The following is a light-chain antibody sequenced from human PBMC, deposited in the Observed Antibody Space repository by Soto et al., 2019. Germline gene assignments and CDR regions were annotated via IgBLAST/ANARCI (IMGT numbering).Light chain of an antibody. CDR1: SSDVGRYNT. CDR3: NSLRVNHLYV. Sequence: QSALTQPASVFGSPGQTITISCTGTSSDVGRYNTVSWYQHHPGKAPKLIIYEVTHRPAGISDRFSASKSGNTASLTISGLQAEDEADYYCNSLRVNHLYVFGSGTQLTVL. CDR2: EVT. V-gene: IGLV2-14*01. J-gene: IGLJ7*01.